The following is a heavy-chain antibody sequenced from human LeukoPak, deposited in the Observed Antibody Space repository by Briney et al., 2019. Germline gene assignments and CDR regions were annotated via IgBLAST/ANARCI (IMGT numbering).Heavy chain of an antibody. D-gene: IGHD6-19*01. V-gene: IGHV3-20*04. CDR3: ARIIAVAERSYFDY. Sequence: PGGSLRLSCAASGFTFDDYGMSWVRQAPGKGLEWVSGIDRNGDSTGYADSVEGRFTISRDNAKNSLYLQMDSLRAEDTALYYCARIIAVAERSYFDYWGQGTLVTVSS. J-gene: IGHJ4*02. CDR2: IDRNGDST. CDR1: GFTFDDYG.